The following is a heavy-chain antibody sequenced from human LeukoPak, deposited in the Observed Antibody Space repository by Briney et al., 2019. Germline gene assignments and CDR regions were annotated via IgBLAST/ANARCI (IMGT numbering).Heavy chain of an antibody. J-gene: IGHJ4*02. V-gene: IGHV4-39*01. CDR1: GGDIISRSHY. CDR3: ARQGLRLGESLDY. Sequence: PSETLSLTCTVSGGDIISRSHYWGWIRQPPGKGLEWIGSVCYSGNTYYNPSLKRRATISIDTPTSKNQFSLTLTSVTAADTAVYYCARQGLRLGESLDYWGQGTLVTVSS. D-gene: IGHD3-16*01. CDR2: VCYSGNT.